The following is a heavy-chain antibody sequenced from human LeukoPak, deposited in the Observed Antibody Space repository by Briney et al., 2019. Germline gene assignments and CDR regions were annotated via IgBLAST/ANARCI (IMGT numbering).Heavy chain of an antibody. CDR1: GGAFSSYA. D-gene: IGHD3-22*01. V-gene: IGHV1-69*01. CDR3: ARDLVVVDDDAFDI. CDR2: IIPIFGTA. J-gene: IGHJ3*02. Sequence: SVKVSCKASGGAFSSYAISWVRQAPGQGLEWMGGIIPIFGTANYAQKFQGRVTITADESTSTAYMELSSLRSEDTAVYYCARDLVVVDDDAFDIWGQGTMVTVSS.